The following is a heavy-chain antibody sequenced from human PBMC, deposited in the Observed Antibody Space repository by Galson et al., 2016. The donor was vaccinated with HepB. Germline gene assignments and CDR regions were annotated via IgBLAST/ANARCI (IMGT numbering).Heavy chain of an antibody. CDR2: ISWNSGNT. CDR3: AKAAQYCSSSSCRNWFDP. J-gene: IGHJ5*02. V-gene: IGHV3-9*01. CDR1: GFTFGDYA. Sequence: SLRLSCAASGFTFGDYAMHWVRRAPGKGLEWVSGISWNSGNTGYADSVKGRFTISRDNPKNSLYLQMNSLRAEDTALYYCAKAAQYCSSSSCRNWFDPWGQGTLVTVSS. D-gene: IGHD2-2*01.